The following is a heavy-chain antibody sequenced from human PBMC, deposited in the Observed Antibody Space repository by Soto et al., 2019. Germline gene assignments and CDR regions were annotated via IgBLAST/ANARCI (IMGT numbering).Heavy chain of an antibody. CDR3: AKNYYYYYMDV. Sequence: GGSLRLSCAASGFTFTNYAMTWVRQAPGKGLEWVSALSGSGGSTYYADSVKGRFTISRDSSKNTLYLQMNSLRAEDTAVYYCAKNYYYYYMDVWGKGTTVTVS. CDR2: LSGSGGST. CDR1: GFTFTNYA. V-gene: IGHV3-23*01. J-gene: IGHJ6*03.